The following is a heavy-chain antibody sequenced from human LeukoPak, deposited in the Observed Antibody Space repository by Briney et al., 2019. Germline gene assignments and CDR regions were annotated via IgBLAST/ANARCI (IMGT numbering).Heavy chain of an antibody. CDR3: ARGTYYYGSGRGGPFDY. D-gene: IGHD3-10*01. CDR1: GYTFTSYG. CDR2: ISAYNGNT. J-gene: IGHJ4*02. Sequence: ASVKVSCKASGYTFTSYGISWVRQAPGQGLEWMGWISAYNGNTNYAQKLQGRVTMTTDTSTSTAYMGLRSLRSDDTAVYYCARGTYYYGSGRGGPFDYWGQGTLVTVSS. V-gene: IGHV1-18*01.